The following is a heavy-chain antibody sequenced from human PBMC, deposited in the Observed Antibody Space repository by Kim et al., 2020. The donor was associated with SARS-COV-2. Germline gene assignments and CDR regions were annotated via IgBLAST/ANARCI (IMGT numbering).Heavy chain of an antibody. CDR2: IYYSGST. CDR3: AITGDIVATRSFDY. D-gene: IGHD5-12*01. Sequence: SETLSLTCTVSGGSISSSSYYWGWIRQPPGKGLEWIGSIYYSGSTYYNPSLKSRVTISVDTSKNQFSLKLSSVTAADTAVYYCAITGDIVATRSFDYWGPGTMVTVSS. V-gene: IGHV4-39*07. CDR1: GGSISSSSYY. J-gene: IGHJ4*02.